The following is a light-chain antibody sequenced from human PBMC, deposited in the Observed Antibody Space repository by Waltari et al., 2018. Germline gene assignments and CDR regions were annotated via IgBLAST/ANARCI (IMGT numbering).Light chain of an antibody. CDR3: QQRSNWPPMYT. CDR2: DAS. J-gene: IGKJ2*01. V-gene: IGKV3-11*01. CDR1: QSVSSY. Sequence: EIVLTQSQATLALSQGERVTLSCRASQSVSSYLAWYQQKPGQAPRLLIYDASNRATGIPARFSGSGSGTDFTLTISSLEPEDFAVYYCQQRSNWPPMYTFGQGTKLEIK.